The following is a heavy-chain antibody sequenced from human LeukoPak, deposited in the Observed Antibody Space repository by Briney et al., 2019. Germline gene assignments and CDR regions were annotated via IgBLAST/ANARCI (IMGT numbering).Heavy chain of an antibody. D-gene: IGHD3-16*01. CDR1: GFTFSSYW. V-gene: IGHV3-7*03. CDR2: INHNGNVT. Sequence: GGSLRLSCAASGFTFSSYWMNWARQAPGKGVEWVASINHNGNVTYYVDSVKGRFTISRDNAKNSLYLQMSNLRAEDTAVYFCARGGGLDVWGQGATVTVSS. J-gene: IGHJ6*02. CDR3: ARGGGLDV.